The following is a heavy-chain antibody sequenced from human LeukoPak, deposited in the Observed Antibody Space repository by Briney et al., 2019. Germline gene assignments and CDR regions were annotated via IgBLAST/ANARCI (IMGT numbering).Heavy chain of an antibody. J-gene: IGHJ4*02. Sequence: GGSLRLSCAASGFTFSSYWMSWVRQASGKGLEWVGRIRSKADNYATAYAASVQGRCTISRDDSKNTAYLQLNSLKTEDTAVYYRTQSNYWGQGALVTVSS. CDR3: TQSNY. CDR2: IRSKADNYAT. CDR1: GFTFSSYW. V-gene: IGHV3-73*01.